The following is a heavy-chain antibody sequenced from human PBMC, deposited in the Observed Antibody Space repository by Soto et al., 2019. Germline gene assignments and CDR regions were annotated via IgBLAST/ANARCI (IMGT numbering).Heavy chain of an antibody. CDR1: GYTFTTNW. Sequence: GESLKISCKASGYTFTTNWIGWVRQMPGKGLEWMGIIYPGDSDTRYSPSFQGQVTISADKSISTAYLQWSSLKASDTAMYYCARRGVTGWFDPWGQGTLVTVSS. J-gene: IGHJ5*02. CDR2: IYPGDSDT. CDR3: ARRGVTGWFDP. V-gene: IGHV5-51*01.